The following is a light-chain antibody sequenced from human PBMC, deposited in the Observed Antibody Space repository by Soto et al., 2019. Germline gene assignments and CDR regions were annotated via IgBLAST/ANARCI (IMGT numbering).Light chain of an antibody. CDR1: SSDVGGYNY. CDR3: SSYTTSNTRQIV. Sequence: SALTRPASVSGSPGQSITISCTGTSSDVGGYNYVSWYQHHPAKAPKLIIYDVSNRPSGVSIRFSGSKSDNTASLTISGLQPEDEADYHCSSYTTSNTRQIVFGTGTKVTVL. CDR2: DVS. V-gene: IGLV2-14*03. J-gene: IGLJ1*01.